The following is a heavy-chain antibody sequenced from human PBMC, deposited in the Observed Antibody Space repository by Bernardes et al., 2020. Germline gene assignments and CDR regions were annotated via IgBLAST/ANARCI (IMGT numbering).Heavy chain of an antibody. CDR3: ARDLGYCSGGSCYPYDAFDI. CDR2: IWYDGSNK. V-gene: IGHV3-33*01. D-gene: IGHD2-15*01. Sequence: GGSLRLSCAASGFTFSSYGMHWVRQAPGKGLEWVAVIWYDGSNKYYADSVKGRFTISRDNSKNTLYLQMNSLRAEDTAVYYCARDLGYCSGGSCYPYDAFDIWGQGTMVTVSS. CDR1: GFTFSSYG. J-gene: IGHJ3*02.